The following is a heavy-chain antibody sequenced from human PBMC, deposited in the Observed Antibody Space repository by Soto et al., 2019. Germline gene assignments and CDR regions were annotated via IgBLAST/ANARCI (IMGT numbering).Heavy chain of an antibody. D-gene: IGHD2-8*01. CDR1: GFTFSSYA. CDR3: ARDRGYCTNGVCPSSFYGMDV. J-gene: IGHJ6*02. CDR2: ISYDGSNK. V-gene: IGHV3-30-3*01. Sequence: AGGSLRLSCAASGFTFSSYAMHWVRQAPGKGLEWVAVISYDGSNKYYADSVKGRFTISRDNSKNTLYLQMNSLRAEDTAVYYCARDRGYCTNGVCPSSFYGMDVWGQGTTVTVSS.